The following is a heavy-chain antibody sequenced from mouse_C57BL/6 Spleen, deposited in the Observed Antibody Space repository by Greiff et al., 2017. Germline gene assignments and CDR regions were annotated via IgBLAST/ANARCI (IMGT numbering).Heavy chain of an antibody. V-gene: IGHV1-69*01. J-gene: IGHJ4*01. CDR2: IDPSDSYT. Sequence: QVQLQQPGAELVMPGASVKLSCKASGYTFTSYWMHWVKQRPGQGLEWIGEIDPSDSYTNYNQKFKGKSTLTVDNSSSTAYMQLSSLTSEDSAVDYCARWGVTYAMDYWGQGTSVTVSA. CDR3: ARWGVTYAMDY. D-gene: IGHD2-2*01. CDR1: GYTFTSYW.